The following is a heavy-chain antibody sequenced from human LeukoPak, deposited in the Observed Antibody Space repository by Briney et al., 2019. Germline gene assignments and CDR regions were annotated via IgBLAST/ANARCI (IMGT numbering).Heavy chain of an antibody. CDR1: GFTFSSFA. J-gene: IGHJ4*02. D-gene: IGHD1-26*01. V-gene: IGHV3-64D*09. CDR2: ISSDGGRT. Sequence: GGSLRLSCSASGFTFSSFAIFWVRQPPGKELENVSGISSDGGRTNYADSVKARFTISRDNSKVMLYLQMTSLRPEDTAIYYCVKDPSGNYFYFDYWGQGTLVTVSS. CDR3: VKDPSGNYFYFDY.